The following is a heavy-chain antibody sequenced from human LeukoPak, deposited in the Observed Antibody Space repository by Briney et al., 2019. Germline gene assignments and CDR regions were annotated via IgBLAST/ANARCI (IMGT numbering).Heavy chain of an antibody. D-gene: IGHD2-15*01. CDR1: GFTFSSYG. V-gene: IGHV3-30*02. CDR2: IRYDGSNK. CDR3: ARDYRWGVVEDY. Sequence: GGSLRLSCAASGFTFSSYGMHWVRQAPGKGLEWVAFIRYDGSNKYYADSVKGRFTISRDNSKNTLYLQMNSLRAEDTAVYYCARDYRWGVVEDYWGQGTLVTVSS. J-gene: IGHJ4*02.